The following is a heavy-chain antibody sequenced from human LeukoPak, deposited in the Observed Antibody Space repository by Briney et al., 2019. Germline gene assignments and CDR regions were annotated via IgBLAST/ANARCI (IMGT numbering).Heavy chain of an antibody. CDR1: GYTFTGYY. CDR2: INPNSGGT. D-gene: IGHD2-8*01. CDR3: ARLMGASSEDAFDI. Sequence: AASLTLSCKASGYTFTGYYMHWVRQAPGQGLEWMGWINPNSGGTNYAQKFQGRITMTRDTSISTAYMELSRLRSDDTAVYYWARLMGASSEDAFDIWGQGTMVTVSS. V-gene: IGHV1-2*02. J-gene: IGHJ3*02.